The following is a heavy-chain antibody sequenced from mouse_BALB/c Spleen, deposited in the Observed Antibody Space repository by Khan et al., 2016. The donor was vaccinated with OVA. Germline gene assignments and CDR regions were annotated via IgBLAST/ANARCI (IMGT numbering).Heavy chain of an antibody. J-gene: IGHJ2*01. CDR2: ISSGGST. Sequence: EVELVESGGDSVKPGGSLKLSCAVSGFTFSTYAMSWVRQTPEKRLEWVASISSGGSTYYPDSVKGRFTISSDNARNIVYLQMTSLRSEDMAMYYCAREAYRYDEYYFDYGGQGTTLTVSS. V-gene: IGHV5-6-5*01. CDR3: AREAYRYDEYYFDY. CDR1: GFTFSTYA. D-gene: IGHD2-14*01.